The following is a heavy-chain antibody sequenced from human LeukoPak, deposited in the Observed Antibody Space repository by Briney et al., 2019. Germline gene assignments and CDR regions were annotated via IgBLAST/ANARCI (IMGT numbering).Heavy chain of an antibody. CDR1: GDSVSSNSAA. V-gene: IGHV6-1*01. CDR2: TYYRSKWYN. D-gene: IGHD2-2*01. CDR3: ARDRCSSTSCLLGLVWYFDL. J-gene: IGHJ2*01. Sequence: SQTLSLTCAISGDSVSSNSAAWNWIRQSPSRGLEWLGRTYYRSKWYNDYAVSVKSRITINPDTSKNQFSLKLSSVTAADTAVYYCARDRCSSTSCLLGLVWYFDLWGRGTLVTVSS.